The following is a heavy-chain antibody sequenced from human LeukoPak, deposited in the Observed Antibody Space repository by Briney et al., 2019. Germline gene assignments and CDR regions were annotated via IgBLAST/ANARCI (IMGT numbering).Heavy chain of an antibody. D-gene: IGHD3-10*01. Sequence: PGRSLRLSCAASGFTFSSYGMHWVRQAPGKGLEWVAVISYGGSNKYYADSVKGRFTISRDNSKNTLYLQMNSLRAEDTAVYYCAKDRGLWFPHGMDVWGQGTTVTVSS. V-gene: IGHV3-30*18. CDR3: AKDRGLWFPHGMDV. J-gene: IGHJ6*02. CDR2: ISYGGSNK. CDR1: GFTFSSYG.